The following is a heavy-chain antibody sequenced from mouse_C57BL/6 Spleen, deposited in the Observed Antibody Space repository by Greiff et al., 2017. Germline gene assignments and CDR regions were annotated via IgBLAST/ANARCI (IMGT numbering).Heavy chain of an antibody. J-gene: IGHJ1*03. CDR3: ARDGNYWYFDV. CDR1: GFSITSGYD. D-gene: IGHD2-1*01. Sequence: DVKLQESGPGMVKPSQSLSLTCTVTGFSITSGYDWHWIRHFPGNKLEWMGYISYSGSTNYNPSLKSRISITHDTSKNHFFLKLNSVTTEDTATYYCARDGNYWYFDVWGTGTTVTVSS. CDR2: ISYSGST. V-gene: IGHV3-1*01.